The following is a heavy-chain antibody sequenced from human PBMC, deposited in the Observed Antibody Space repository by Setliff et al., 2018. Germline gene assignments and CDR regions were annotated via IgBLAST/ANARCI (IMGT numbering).Heavy chain of an antibody. CDR1: GFTFSSYW. J-gene: IGHJ2*01. Sequence: PGGSLRLSCAASGFTFSSYWMHWVRQTPGKGLEWVSGISWDGGNMDYADSVKGRFTISRDNAKNSLYLQMNSLGAADTAFYYCAKDIVRYYFDTRGFDLWGRGTLVTVSS. CDR3: AKDIVRYYFDTRGFDL. CDR2: ISWDGGNM. D-gene: IGHD3-22*01. V-gene: IGHV3-9*01.